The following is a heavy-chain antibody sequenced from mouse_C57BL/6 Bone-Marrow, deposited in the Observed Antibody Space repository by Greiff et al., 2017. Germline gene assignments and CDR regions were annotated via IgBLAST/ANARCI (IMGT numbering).Heavy chain of an antibody. CDR3: ARVGWLLRKFAD. D-gene: IGHD2-3*01. CDR1: GYAFTNYL. J-gene: IGHJ3*01. V-gene: IGHV1-54*01. Sequence: QVQLKESGAELVRPGTSVKVSCKASGYAFTNYLIEWVKQRPGQGLEWIGVINPGSGGTNYNEKFKGKATLTADKSSSTAYMQLSSLASEDSEVYICARVGWLLRKFADWGQGTLVTVSA. CDR2: INPGSGGT.